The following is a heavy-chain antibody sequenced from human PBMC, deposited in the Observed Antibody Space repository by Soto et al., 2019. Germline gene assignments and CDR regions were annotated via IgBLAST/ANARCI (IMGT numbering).Heavy chain of an antibody. CDR2: ISYDGSNK. D-gene: IGHD6-13*01. CDR1: GFTFSSYG. V-gene: IGHV3-30*18. J-gene: IGHJ4*02. CDR3: AKEKRRQQLDYYFDY. Sequence: LRLSCAASGFTFSSYGMHWVRQAPGKGLEWVAVISYDGSNKYYADSVKGRFTISRDNSKNTLYLQMNSLRAEDTAVYYCAKEKRRQQLDYYFDYWGQGTLVTVSS.